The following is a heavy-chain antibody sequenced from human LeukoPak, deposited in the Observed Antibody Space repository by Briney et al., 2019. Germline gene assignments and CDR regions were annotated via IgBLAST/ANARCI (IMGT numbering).Heavy chain of an antibody. CDR2: IYTSGST. J-gene: IGHJ5*02. CDR1: GGSISSYY. Sequence: SETLSLTCTVSGGSISSYYWSWIRQPAGKGLEWIGRIYTSGSTYYNPTLKSRVTISVDTSKNQFSLKLSSVTAADTAVYYCARRPQSLLWFGEAYNWFDPWGQGTLVTVSS. D-gene: IGHD3-10*01. CDR3: ARRPQSLLWFGEAYNWFDP. V-gene: IGHV4-4*07.